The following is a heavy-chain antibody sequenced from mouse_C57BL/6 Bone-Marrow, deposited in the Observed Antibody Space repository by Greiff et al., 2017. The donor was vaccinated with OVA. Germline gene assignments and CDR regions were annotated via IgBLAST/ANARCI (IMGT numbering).Heavy chain of an antibody. J-gene: IGHJ2*01. CDR2: IHPNSGST. CDR1: GYTFTSYW. Sequence: VKLQQPGAELVKPGASVKLSCKASGYTFTSYWMHWVKQRPGQGLEWIGMIHPNSGSTNYNEKFKSKATLTVDKSSSTAYMQLSSLTSEDSAVYYCARALRYYFDYWGQGTTLTVSS. V-gene: IGHV1-64*01. CDR3: ARALRYYFDY.